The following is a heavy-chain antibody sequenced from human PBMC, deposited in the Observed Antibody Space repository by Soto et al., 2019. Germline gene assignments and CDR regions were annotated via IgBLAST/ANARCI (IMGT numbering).Heavy chain of an antibody. CDR3: ARAQWEGWGVVDVYYYYGMDV. J-gene: IGHJ6*02. D-gene: IGHD1-26*01. CDR2: ISSSSSTI. V-gene: IGHV3-48*02. CDR1: GFTFSSYS. Sequence: GGSLRLSCAASGFTFSSYSMNWVRQAPGKGLEWVSYISSSSSTIYYADSVKGRFTISRDNTKNSLYLQMNSLRDEDTAVYYCARAQWEGWGVVDVYYYYGMDVWGQGTTVTVSS.